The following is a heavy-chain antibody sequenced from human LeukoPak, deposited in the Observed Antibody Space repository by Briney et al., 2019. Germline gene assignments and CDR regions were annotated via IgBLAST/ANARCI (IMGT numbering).Heavy chain of an antibody. CDR3: TEAAAGTGY. CDR1: GFIFSGSA. D-gene: IGHD6-13*01. Sequence: PGGSLRLSCAASGFIFSGSAMHWVRQASGKGLEWVGRIRSKANSYATAYAASVKGRFTISRDDSKNTAYLQMNSLKTEDTAVYYCTEAAAGTGYWGQGTLVTVSS. J-gene: IGHJ4*02. V-gene: IGHV3-73*01. CDR2: IRSKANSYAT.